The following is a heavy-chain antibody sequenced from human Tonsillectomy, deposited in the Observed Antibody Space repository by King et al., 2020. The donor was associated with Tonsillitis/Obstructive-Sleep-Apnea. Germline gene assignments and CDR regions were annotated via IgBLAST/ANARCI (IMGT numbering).Heavy chain of an antibody. J-gene: IGHJ4*02. V-gene: IGHV4-39*01. CDR1: GGSISSSSYY. Sequence: MQLQESGPGLVKPSETLSLTCTVSGGSISSSSYYWGWIRQPPGKGLEWIGSIYYSGSTYYNPSLKSRVTISVDTSKNQFSLKLSSVTAADTAVYYCARQLGYCSSTSCYSVYWGQGTLVTVSS. CDR3: ARQLGYCSSTSCYSVY. CDR2: IYYSGST. D-gene: IGHD2-2*02.